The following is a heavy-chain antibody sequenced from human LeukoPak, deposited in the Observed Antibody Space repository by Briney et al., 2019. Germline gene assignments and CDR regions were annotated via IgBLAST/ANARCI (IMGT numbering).Heavy chain of an antibody. CDR2: IYYSGYT. CDR1: GASICSYY. Sequence: PSETLSLTCTVSGASICSYYWSWIRQPPGKGLEWIGYIYYSGYTNYNPSLKSRVTISVDTSKNQFSLKLSSVTAADTAVYYCARRYYTNGVYYYDYWGQGTLVTVSS. CDR3: ARRYYTNGVYYYDY. D-gene: IGHD2-8*01. V-gene: IGHV4-59*08. J-gene: IGHJ4*02.